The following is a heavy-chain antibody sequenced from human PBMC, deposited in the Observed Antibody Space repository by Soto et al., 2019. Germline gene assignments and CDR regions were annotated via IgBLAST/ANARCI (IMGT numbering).Heavy chain of an antibody. CDR2: IYNTGST. CDR3: ARDRIDGYSHGLHYFMDV. V-gene: IGHV4-59*01. Sequence: PSETLSLTCTVSGGSIGSYYWSWIRQPPGKGLEWIGYIYNTGSTNYNPSLKSRVTISMDTSKKQFSLRLTSVTAADTAVYYCARDRIDGYSHGLHYFMDVWGKGTTVIVSS. D-gene: IGHD5-18*01. CDR1: GGSIGSYY. J-gene: IGHJ6*03.